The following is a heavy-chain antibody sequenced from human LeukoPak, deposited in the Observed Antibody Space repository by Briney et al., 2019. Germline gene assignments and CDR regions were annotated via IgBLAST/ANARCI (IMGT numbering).Heavy chain of an antibody. D-gene: IGHD3-10*01. J-gene: IGHJ4*02. CDR3: ARVTYNGYQHFDY. Sequence: SSETLSLTCSVSGGSISRSSYYWGWIRQPPGKGLEWIGSLYNTETTYYNPSLQSRVTISVDTSKNQLSLKLSSVTAADTAVYYCARVTYNGYQHFDYWGQGNLVTVS. CDR1: GGSISRSSYY. V-gene: IGHV4-39*07. CDR2: LYNTETT.